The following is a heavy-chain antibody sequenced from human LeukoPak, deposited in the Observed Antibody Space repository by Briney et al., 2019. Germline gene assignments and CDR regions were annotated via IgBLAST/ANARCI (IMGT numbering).Heavy chain of an antibody. CDR2: INHSGRT. CDR3: ARWEVVAATITGAFDI. Sequence: SETLSLTCTVSSGSISSSSYYWGWIRQPPGKGLEWIGIINHSGRTYYKPSLKSRITISVDTSNNQFSLKLSSVTAADTAVYYCARWEVVAATITGAFDIWGQGTTVTVSS. CDR1: SGSISSSSYY. V-gene: IGHV4-39*07. D-gene: IGHD2-15*01. J-gene: IGHJ3*02.